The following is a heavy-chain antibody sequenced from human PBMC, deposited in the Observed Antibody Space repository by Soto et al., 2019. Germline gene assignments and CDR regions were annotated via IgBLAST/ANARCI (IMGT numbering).Heavy chain of an antibody. CDR3: ARLVSAAANDY. CDR1: GFTFSSYW. V-gene: IGHV3-7*04. D-gene: IGHD1-26*01. Sequence: EVQLVESGGGLVQPGGSLRLSCAASGFTFSSYWMSWVRQAPGKGLEWVANIKQDETEKYYVDSAKGRFTISRDNAKNSLYLQMNSLRAEDTAVYYCARLVSAAANDYWGQGTLVTVSS. CDR2: IKQDETEK. J-gene: IGHJ4*02.